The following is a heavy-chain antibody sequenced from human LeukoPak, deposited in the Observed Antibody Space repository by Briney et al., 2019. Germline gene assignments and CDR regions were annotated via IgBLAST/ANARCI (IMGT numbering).Heavy chain of an antibody. CDR3: ARSHSFWSGYYLTGWFDP. V-gene: IGHV5-51*01. CDR2: IYPGDSDT. D-gene: IGHD3-3*01. J-gene: IGHJ5*02. CDR1: GYSFTSYW. Sequence: GESLKISCKGSGYSFTSYWIGWVRQMPGKGLEWMGIIYPGDSDTSYSPPFQGQVTISADKSISTAYLQWSSLKASDTAMYYCARSHSFWSGYYLTGWFDPWGQGTLVTVSS.